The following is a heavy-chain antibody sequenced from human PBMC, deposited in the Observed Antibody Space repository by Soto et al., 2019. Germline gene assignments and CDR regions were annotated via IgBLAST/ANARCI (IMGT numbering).Heavy chain of an antibody. CDR1: GGSLSVSY. J-gene: IGHJ4*02. CDR3: ARSVAVPGAHIDY. Sequence: SETVSLTCSVSGGSLSVSYWSWIRQSPGKGLEWLGYVYYTGSTNYSLSLRSRVSISVDTSKNEFSLRLSSVTAADTAVYFCARSVAVPGAHIDYWGQGTQVTVSS. CDR2: VYYTGST. V-gene: IGHV4-59*01. D-gene: IGHD6-13*01.